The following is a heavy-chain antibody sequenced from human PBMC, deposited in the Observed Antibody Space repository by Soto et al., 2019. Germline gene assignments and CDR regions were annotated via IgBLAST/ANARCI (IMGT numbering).Heavy chain of an antibody. J-gene: IGHJ4*01. CDR2: IYYTGRT. D-gene: IGHD6-19*01. Sequence: QVQLQESGPGLVKPSATLSLTCTVSGGSISAYYWNWVRQPPGKGLEWIGNIYYTGRTNYNPSLKSRVTISVDTSKNQFYLRLSSVTAADTAVDYCARPSVAGTWGPFDYWGHLTLVTVSS. V-gene: IGHV4-59*01. CDR3: ARPSVAGTWGPFDY. CDR1: GGSISAYY.